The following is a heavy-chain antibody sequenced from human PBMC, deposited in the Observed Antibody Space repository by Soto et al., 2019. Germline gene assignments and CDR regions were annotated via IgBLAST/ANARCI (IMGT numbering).Heavy chain of an antibody. D-gene: IGHD6-13*01. CDR2: ISGSGGST. Sequence: EVQLLESGGGLVQPGGSLRLSCAASGFTFSSYAMSWVRQAPGKGLEWVSAISGSGGSTYYADSVKGRFTISRDNSKTTLYLQMNSLRAEDTAIYYCAKDLYSSSWLGFDYWGQGTLVTVSS. CDR3: AKDLYSSSWLGFDY. J-gene: IGHJ4*02. CDR1: GFTFSSYA. V-gene: IGHV3-23*01.